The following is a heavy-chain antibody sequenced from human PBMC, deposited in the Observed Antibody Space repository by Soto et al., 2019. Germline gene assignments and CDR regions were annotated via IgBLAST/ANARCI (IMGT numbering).Heavy chain of an antibody. J-gene: IGHJ4*02. V-gene: IGHV3-11*06. D-gene: IGHD3-10*01. CDR3: ARDRGLWFGELFSDY. Sequence: GRFTISRDNAKNSLYLQMNSLRAEDTAVYYCARDRGLWFGELFSDYWGQGTLVTVSS.